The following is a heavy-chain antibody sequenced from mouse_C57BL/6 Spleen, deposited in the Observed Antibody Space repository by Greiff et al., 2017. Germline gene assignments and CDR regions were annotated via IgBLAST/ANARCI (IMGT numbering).Heavy chain of an antibody. CDR3: AIYSGAMDY. V-gene: IGHV1-61*01. Sequence: QVQLQQPGAELVRPGSSVKLSCKASGYTFTSYWMDWVKQRPGQGLEWIGNIYPSDSETHYNQKFKDKATLTVDKSSSTAYMQLGSLTSEDSAVYYCAIYSGAMDYWGQGTSVTVSS. D-gene: IGHD2-1*01. J-gene: IGHJ4*01. CDR2: IYPSDSET. CDR1: GYTFTSYW.